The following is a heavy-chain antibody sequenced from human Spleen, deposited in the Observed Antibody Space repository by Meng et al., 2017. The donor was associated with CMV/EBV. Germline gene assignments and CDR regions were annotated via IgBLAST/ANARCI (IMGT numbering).Heavy chain of an antibody. Sequence: GESLKISCAASGFSFSDSEMNWIRQAPGKGLEWISHISSGGSTIYYADSVKGRFTISRDNARNSLYLQMNSLRVEDTAVYYCARVRRDGGYPIDYWGQGTLVTVSS. CDR2: ISSGGSTI. V-gene: IGHV3-48*03. J-gene: IGHJ4*02. D-gene: IGHD3-22*01. CDR1: GFSFSDSE. CDR3: ARVRRDGGYPIDY.